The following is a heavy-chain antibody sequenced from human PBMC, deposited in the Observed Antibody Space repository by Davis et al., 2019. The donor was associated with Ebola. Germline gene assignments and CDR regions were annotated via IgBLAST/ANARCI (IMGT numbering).Heavy chain of an antibody. V-gene: IGHV3-48*03. Sequence: GSLRLSCAASGFTFSSYEMNWVRQAPGKGLEWVSYISSSGNTIYYADSVRGRFTISRDNAKNSLYLQMNSLRAEDTALYYCVKDRPGAFDFWGQGTLVTVSS. CDR2: ISSSGNTI. J-gene: IGHJ4*02. CDR1: GFTFSSYE. D-gene: IGHD3-10*01. CDR3: VKDRPGAFDF.